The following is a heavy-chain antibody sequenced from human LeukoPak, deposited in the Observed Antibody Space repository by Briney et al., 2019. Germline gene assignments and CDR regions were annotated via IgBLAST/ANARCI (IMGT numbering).Heavy chain of an antibody. J-gene: IGHJ6*02. CDR3: ASSYEGYYYYGMDV. V-gene: IGHV1-69*01. CDR2: ITPIFGIA. Sequence: GASVTVSFKASAHTFIIYGISWVREAPGQGLGWMGGITPIFGIANYAQKFQGRVTITADEYTSKAYMELSSLRSEDTAVYYCASSYEGYYYYGMDVWGQGTTVTVSS. CDR1: AHTFIIYG. D-gene: IGHD3-3*01.